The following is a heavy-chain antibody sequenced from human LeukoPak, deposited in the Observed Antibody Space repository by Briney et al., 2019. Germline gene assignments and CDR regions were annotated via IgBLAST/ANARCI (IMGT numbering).Heavy chain of an antibody. V-gene: IGHV4-34*01. CDR1: GGSISSYY. CDR2: INHSGST. D-gene: IGHD3-3*01. J-gene: IGHJ4*02. CDR3: ASHYDFWSGYYH. Sequence: SETLSLTCTASGGSISSYYWSWIRQPPGKGLEWIGEINHSGSTNYNPSLKSRVTISVDTSKNQFSLKLSSVTAADTAVYYCASHYDFWSGYYHWGQGTLVTVS.